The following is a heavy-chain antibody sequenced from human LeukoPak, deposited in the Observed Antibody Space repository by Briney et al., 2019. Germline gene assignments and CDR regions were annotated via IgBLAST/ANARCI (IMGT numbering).Heavy chain of an antibody. Sequence: GGSLRLSCAASGFTFSNYAMSWVRQAPGKGLEWVANIKPDGSEKNYGDSVRGRFTISRDNARNSVHLQMNSLRAEDTAVYYCARENYFDYWGQGTLVTVSS. CDR2: IKPDGSEK. CDR1: GFTFSNYA. V-gene: IGHV3-7*04. J-gene: IGHJ4*02. CDR3: ARENYFDY.